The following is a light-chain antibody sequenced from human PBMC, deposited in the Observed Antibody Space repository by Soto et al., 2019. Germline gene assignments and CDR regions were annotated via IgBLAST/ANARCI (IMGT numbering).Light chain of an antibody. Sequence: AIRMTQSPSSFSASTGDRVTITCRASQGISSYLAWYQQKPGKAPKLLIYAASTLQSGVPSRFSGSVSGTDFTLTISCLQSEDFATYSCQQYYSYPPYTFGQGTKLEIK. CDR2: AAS. J-gene: IGKJ2*01. CDR3: QQYYSYPPYT. V-gene: IGKV1-8*01. CDR1: QGISSY.